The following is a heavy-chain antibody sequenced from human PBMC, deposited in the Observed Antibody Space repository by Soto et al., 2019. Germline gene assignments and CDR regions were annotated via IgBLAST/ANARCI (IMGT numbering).Heavy chain of an antibody. Sequence: QVQLQESGPGLVKPSRTLSLTCTVSGGSISSGGYCWSGIRQHPGKGLEWIGYIYYSGSTYYNPSLKSRVTISVDTSKNQFSLKLSSVTAADTAVYYCARGPRVLMYLDYWGQGTLVTVSS. V-gene: IGHV4-31*03. D-gene: IGHD2-8*01. CDR3: ARGPRVLMYLDY. CDR1: GGSISSGGYC. CDR2: IYYSGST. J-gene: IGHJ4*02.